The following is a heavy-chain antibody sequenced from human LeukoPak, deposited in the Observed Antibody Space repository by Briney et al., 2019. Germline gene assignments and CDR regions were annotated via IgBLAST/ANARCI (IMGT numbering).Heavy chain of an antibody. CDR1: GGSFSGYY. D-gene: IGHD6-13*01. Sequence: SETLSLTCAVYGGSFSGYYWSWIRQPPGKGLEWIGEINHSGSTNYNPSLKSRVTISVDTSKNQFSLKLSSVTAADTAVYYCARGTLSSSWPVPPFDYWGQGTLVTVSS. V-gene: IGHV4-34*01. J-gene: IGHJ4*02. CDR3: ARGTLSSSWPVPPFDY. CDR2: INHSGST.